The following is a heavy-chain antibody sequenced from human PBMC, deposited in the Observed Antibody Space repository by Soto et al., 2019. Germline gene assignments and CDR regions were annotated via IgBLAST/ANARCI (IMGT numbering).Heavy chain of an antibody. J-gene: IGHJ5*02. CDR2: IYYSGST. CDR1: GGSISSGDYY. Sequence: SETLSLTCTVSGGSISSGDYYWSWIRQPPGRGLEWIGYIYYSGSTYYNPSLKSRVTISVDTSKNQFSLKLSSVTAADTAVYYCARDSRVDSSGYTQTNWFDPWGQGTLVTVSS. V-gene: IGHV4-30-4*01. CDR3: ARDSRVDSSGYTQTNWFDP. D-gene: IGHD3-22*01.